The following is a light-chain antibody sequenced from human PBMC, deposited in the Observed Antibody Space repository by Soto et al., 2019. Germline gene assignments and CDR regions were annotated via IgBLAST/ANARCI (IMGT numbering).Light chain of an antibody. CDR1: QSVGDN. CDR2: AAS. V-gene: IGKV3-15*01. J-gene: IGKJ5*01. Sequence: IVMTQSPVTLSVSPGERVALSCRASQSVGDNLAWYQKKPGQAPRLLIYAASTRATGIAARFSGSGSGTEFTLTISSLQSEDFAVYYCQQYDTSPITFGQGTRLQIK. CDR3: QQYDTSPIT.